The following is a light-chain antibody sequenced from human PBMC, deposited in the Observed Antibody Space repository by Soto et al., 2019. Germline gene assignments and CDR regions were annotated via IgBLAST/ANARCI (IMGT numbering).Light chain of an antibody. J-gene: IGLJ2*01. CDR1: RSNIGNNY. CDR3: GTWDTSLSAVV. V-gene: IGLV1-51*01. Sequence: QSVLTQPPSMSAAPGQRVTISCSGSRSNIGNNYVSWYQQLPGTAPKLLIYDNNRRPSGIPDRFSGSKSGTSATLGITGLQTGDEADYYCGTWDTSLSAVVFGGGTQLTVL. CDR2: DNN.